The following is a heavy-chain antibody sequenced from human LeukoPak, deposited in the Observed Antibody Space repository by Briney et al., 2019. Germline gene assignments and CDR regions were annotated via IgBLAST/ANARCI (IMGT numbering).Heavy chain of an antibody. CDR2: INHRGST. CDR1: GFAFSNAW. Sequence: GSRRLSCAASGFAFSNAWMSWVSQAPRKGLEWIGEINHRGSTNYNPSLKSRVTISVDTSKNQFSLKLSSVTAADTAVYYCAREGANLDSWGQGTLVTVSS. V-gene: IGHV4-34*01. D-gene: IGHD3-16*01. CDR3: AREGANLDS. J-gene: IGHJ4*02.